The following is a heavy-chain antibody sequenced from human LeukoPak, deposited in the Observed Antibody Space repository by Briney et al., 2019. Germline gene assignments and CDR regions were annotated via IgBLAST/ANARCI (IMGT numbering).Heavy chain of an antibody. J-gene: IGHJ5*02. CDR1: AGSISIGNYY. D-gene: IGHD2-2*01. CDR3: ARGLVVVPAATSLWFDP. CDR2: IYYSGST. Sequence: SHTLSLTFTVSAGSISIGNYYCSSIRHPPGKCLEWIGYIYYSGSTYYNPSLKSRVTISVDTSKNQFSLKLSSVTAADTAVYYCARGLVVVPAATSLWFDPWGQGTLVTVSS. V-gene: IGHV4-30-4*01.